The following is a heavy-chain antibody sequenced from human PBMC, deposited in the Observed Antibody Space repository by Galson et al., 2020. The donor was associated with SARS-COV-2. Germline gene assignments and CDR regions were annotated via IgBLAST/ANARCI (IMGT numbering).Heavy chain of an antibody. Sequence: SETLSLTCAVSGGSISSGGYSWSWIRQPPGKGLEWIGYIYHSGSTYYNPSLKSRVTISVDRSKNQFSLKLSSVTAADTAVYYCARGGAWIAAAGTIWYFELWGRGTLVTVSS. D-gene: IGHD6-13*01. V-gene: IGHV4-30-2*01. CDR1: GGSISSGGYS. J-gene: IGHJ2*01. CDR3: ARGGAWIAAAGTIWYFEL. CDR2: IYHSGST.